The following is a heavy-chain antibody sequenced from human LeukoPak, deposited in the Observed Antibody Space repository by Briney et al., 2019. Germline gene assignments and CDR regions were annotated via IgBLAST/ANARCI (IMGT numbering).Heavy chain of an antibody. CDR2: ISGGT. J-gene: IGHJ4*02. Sequence: ASVKVSCKASGYTFTGYYMHWVRQAPGQGLEWMGWISGGTNYAQKFQGRVTMTRDTSISTAYMELSRLRSDDTAVYYCARDVGEYCSSTSCYASNYWGQGTLVTVSS. CDR3: ARDVGEYCSSTSCYASNY. CDR1: GYTFTGYY. D-gene: IGHD2-2*01. V-gene: IGHV1-2*02.